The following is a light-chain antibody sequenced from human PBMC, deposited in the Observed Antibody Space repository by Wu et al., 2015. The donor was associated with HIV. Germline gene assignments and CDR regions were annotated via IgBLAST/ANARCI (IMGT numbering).Light chain of an antibody. V-gene: IGKV3-11*01. CDR1: QSVSNF. CDR2: DAS. J-gene: IGKJ4*01. CDR3: QHRSDWPPLT. Sequence: EIVLTQSPATLSLSPGERASLSCRASQSVSNFLAWYQQKPGQAPRLVIYDASKRATGIPARFSGSGSGTDFTLSISGLEPEDSAVYYCQHRSDWPPLTFGGGPRWRS.